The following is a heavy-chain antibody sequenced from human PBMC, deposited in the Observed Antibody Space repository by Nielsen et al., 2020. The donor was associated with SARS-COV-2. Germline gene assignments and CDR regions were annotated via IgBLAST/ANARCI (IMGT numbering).Heavy chain of an antibody. D-gene: IGHD3-3*01. CDR3: ARETPTGYYDFWSGYYGDFDY. CDR1: GFTFSSYW. V-gene: IGHV3-74*01. Sequence: GGSLRLSCAASGFTFSSYWMHWVRQAPGKGLVWVSRINSDGSSTSYADSVKGRFTISRDNAKNTLYLQMNSLRAEDTAVYYCARETPTGYYDFWSGYYGDFDYWGQGTLVTVSS. CDR2: INSDGSST. J-gene: IGHJ4*02.